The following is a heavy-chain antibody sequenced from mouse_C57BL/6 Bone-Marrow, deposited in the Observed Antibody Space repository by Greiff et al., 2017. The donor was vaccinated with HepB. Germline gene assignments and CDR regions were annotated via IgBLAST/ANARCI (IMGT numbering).Heavy chain of an antibody. J-gene: IGHJ3*01. CDR3: ARNYGSSNPWFAY. V-gene: IGHV1-52*01. Sequence: QVQLQQPGAELVRPGSSVKLSCKASGYTFTSYWMHWVKQRPIKGLEWIGNIDPSDSETHYNQKFKDKATLTVDKSSSTAYMQLSSLTSEDSAVYYCARNYGSSNPWFAYWGQGTLVTVSA. D-gene: IGHD1-1*01. CDR2: IDPSDSET. CDR1: GYTFTSYW.